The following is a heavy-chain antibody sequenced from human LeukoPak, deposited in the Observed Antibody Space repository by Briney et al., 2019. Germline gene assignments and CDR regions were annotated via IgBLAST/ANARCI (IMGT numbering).Heavy chain of an antibody. CDR1: GFTFSSYS. V-gene: IGHV3-21*01. J-gene: IGHJ6*02. Sequence: GGSLRLSCAASGFTFSSYSMNWVRQAPGKGLEWVSSISSSSSYIYYADSVKGRFTISRDNAKNSLYLQMNSLRAEDTAVYYCAKGHYGSGPYGMDVWGQGTTVTVSS. CDR3: AKGHYGSGPYGMDV. D-gene: IGHD3-10*01. CDR2: ISSSSSYI.